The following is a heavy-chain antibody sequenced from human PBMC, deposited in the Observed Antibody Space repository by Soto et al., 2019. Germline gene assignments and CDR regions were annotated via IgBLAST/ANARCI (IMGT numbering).Heavy chain of an antibody. J-gene: IGHJ4*02. Sequence: SETLSLTRTVSGGSISSYYWSWIRQPPGKGLEWIGYIYYSGSTNYNPSLKSRVTISVDTSKNQFSLKLSSVTAADTAVYYCARLRFGESSLIDYWGQGTLVTVSS. CDR3: ARLRFGESSLIDY. CDR1: GGSISSYY. CDR2: IYYSGST. V-gene: IGHV4-59*08. D-gene: IGHD3-10*01.